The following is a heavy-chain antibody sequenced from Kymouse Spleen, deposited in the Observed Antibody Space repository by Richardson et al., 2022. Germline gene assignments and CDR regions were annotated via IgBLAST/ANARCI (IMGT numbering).Heavy chain of an antibody. V-gene: IGHV3-7*01. CDR2: IKQDGSEK. CDR1: GFTFSSYW. CDR3: AREGYIVLMVYAYYYYGMDV. Sequence: EVQLVESGGGLVQPGGSLRLSCAASGFTFSSYWMSWVRQAPGKGLEWVANIKQDGSEKYYVDSVKGRFTISRDNAKNSLYLQMNSLRAEDTAVYYCAREGYIVLMVYAYYYYGMDVWGQGTTVTVSS. J-gene: IGHJ6*02. D-gene: IGHD2-8*01.